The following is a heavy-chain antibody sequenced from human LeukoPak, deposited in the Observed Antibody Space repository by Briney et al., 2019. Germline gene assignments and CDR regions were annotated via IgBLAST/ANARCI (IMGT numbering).Heavy chain of an antibody. CDR2: INHSGST. CDR1: GGSFSGYY. CDR3: ARWGLWFGSNWFDP. V-gene: IGHV4-34*01. J-gene: IGHJ5*02. D-gene: IGHD3-10*01. Sequence: SETLSLTCAVYGGSFSGYYWSWVRQPPGKGLEWIWEINHSGSTNYYPSLKSRVTISVDTSKNQFSLKLSYVTAADKAVYYCARWGLWFGSNWFDPWGQGTLVSVPS.